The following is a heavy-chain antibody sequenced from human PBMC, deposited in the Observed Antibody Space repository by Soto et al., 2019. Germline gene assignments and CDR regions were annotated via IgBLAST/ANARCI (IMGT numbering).Heavy chain of an antibody. Sequence: SETLSLTCAVYGGSFSGYYWSWIRQPPGKGLEWIGEINHSGSTNYNPSLKSRVTISVDTSKNQFSLKLSSVTAADTAVYYCASTPVAGPIDYWGQGTLVTVSS. CDR2: INHSGST. V-gene: IGHV4-34*01. D-gene: IGHD6-19*01. CDR3: ASTPVAGPIDY. J-gene: IGHJ4*02. CDR1: GGSFSGYY.